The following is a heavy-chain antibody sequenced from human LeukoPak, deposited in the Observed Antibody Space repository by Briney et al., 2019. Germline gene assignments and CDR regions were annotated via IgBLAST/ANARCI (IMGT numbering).Heavy chain of an antibody. Sequence: GGSLRLSCAASGFTFDDYGMSWVRQAPGKGLEWVSGINWNGGSTGYADSVKGRFTISRDNAKNSLYLQMNSLRAEDTAVYYCAKDQHPDSSSWYMKGYFQHWGQGTLVTVSS. V-gene: IGHV3-20*04. CDR2: INWNGGST. D-gene: IGHD6-13*01. J-gene: IGHJ1*01. CDR1: GFTFDDYG. CDR3: AKDQHPDSSSWYMKGYFQH.